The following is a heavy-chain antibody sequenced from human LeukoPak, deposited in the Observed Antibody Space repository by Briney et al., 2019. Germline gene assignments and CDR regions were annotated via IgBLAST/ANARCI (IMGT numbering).Heavy chain of an antibody. CDR3: ASQNTVTTSGYNYYYYMDV. D-gene: IGHD4-11*01. Sequence: GASVKVSCKASGGTFSSYAISWVRQAPGQGLEWMGGIIPIFGTANYAQKFQGRVTITTDESTSTAYMELSSLRSEDTAVYYCASQNTVTTSGYNYYYYMDVWGKGTTVTVSS. CDR1: GGTFSSYA. V-gene: IGHV1-69*05. J-gene: IGHJ6*03. CDR2: IIPIFGTA.